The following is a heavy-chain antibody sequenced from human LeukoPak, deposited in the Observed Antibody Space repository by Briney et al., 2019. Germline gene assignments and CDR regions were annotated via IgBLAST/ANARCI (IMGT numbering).Heavy chain of an antibody. D-gene: IGHD3-10*01. CDR2: ISAYNGNT. CDR1: GSTFTSYG. J-gene: IGHJ6*04. V-gene: IGHV1-18*04. Sequence: ASRKLSCKASGSTFTSYGISWVRQAPGQGLEWMGWISAYNGNTNYAQKLHGRVTMTTDTSTSTAYMELRSLRSDDTAVYYCAREVPEGLWFRELFGYYYYGMDVWGKGTTVTVSS. CDR3: AREVPEGLWFRELFGYYYYGMDV.